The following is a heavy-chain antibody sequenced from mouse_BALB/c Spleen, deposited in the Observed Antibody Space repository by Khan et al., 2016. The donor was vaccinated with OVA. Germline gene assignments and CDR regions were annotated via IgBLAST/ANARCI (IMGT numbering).Heavy chain of an antibody. J-gene: IGHJ4*01. V-gene: IGHV5-6-5*01. CDR2: ISSGGST. CDR3: TRLVDY. CDR1: GFTFSSYA. Sequence: EVELVESGGGLVKPGGSLKLSCAASGFTFSSYAVSWVRQTPEKRLEWVASISSGGSTYYPDSVKGRITISRDDARNILYLQMSSLRSEDTAMYYCTRLVDYWGQGTSVTVSS.